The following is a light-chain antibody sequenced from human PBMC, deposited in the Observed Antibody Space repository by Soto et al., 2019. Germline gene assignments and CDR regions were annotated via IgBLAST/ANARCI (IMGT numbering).Light chain of an antibody. CDR1: QSVFKW. CDR3: QQYNTYST. Sequence: DIQMTQSPSTLSASVGDRVTITCRASQSVFKWLAWYQQKPGKAPKLLIYDISSLESGVPSRFSGSGSGTEFTLTISSLHPDDFATYYCQQYNTYSTFGQGTKLEIK. V-gene: IGKV1-5*01. CDR2: DIS. J-gene: IGKJ2*01.